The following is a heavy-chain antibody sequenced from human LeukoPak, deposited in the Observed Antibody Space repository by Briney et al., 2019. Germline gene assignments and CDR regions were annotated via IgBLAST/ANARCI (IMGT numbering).Heavy chain of an antibody. CDR3: ARPAPGYCNTTSCPDTYHYYYYLDV. D-gene: IGHD2-2*01. V-gene: IGHV3-7*01. CDR2: IKQDGSET. Sequence: GGSLRLSCAASGFAFSSSWMSWVRQAPGKGLEWVANIKQDGSETHYVDSLKGGFTVSRDNAKNSVYVQMNNLGAQDPAVYYWARPAPGYCNTTSCPDTYHYYYYLDVWGKGTTVNVSS. CDR1: GFAFSSSW. J-gene: IGHJ6*03.